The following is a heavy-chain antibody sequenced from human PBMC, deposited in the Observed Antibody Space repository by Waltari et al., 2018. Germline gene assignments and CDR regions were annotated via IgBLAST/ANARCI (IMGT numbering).Heavy chain of an antibody. V-gene: IGHV1-46*01. Sequence: QVQLVQSGAEVTKPGASVKVSCKASGYTFPSYYLHWVRQAPGQGLEWMGIINPSGGSTSYAQKCQGRVTMTRDTSTSTVYMELSSLRSEDTAVYYCARWQGNGYIGYWGQGTLVTVSS. CDR1: GYTFPSYY. CDR2: INPSGGST. J-gene: IGHJ4*02. D-gene: IGHD5-18*01. CDR3: ARWQGNGYIGY.